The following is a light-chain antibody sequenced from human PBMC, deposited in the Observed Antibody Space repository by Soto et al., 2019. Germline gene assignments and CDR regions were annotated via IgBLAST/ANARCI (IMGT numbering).Light chain of an antibody. CDR3: SSYTSSTSTRA. CDR2: DVS. V-gene: IGLV2-14*01. J-gene: IGLJ2*01. Sequence: QSALTQPASVSGSPGQSITISCTGTSSDVGDYNYVSWYQQHPGKVPKLMIYDVSNRPSGVSYRFSGSKSGNTASLTISGLQAEYEADYYCSSYTSSTSTRAFGGGTKLTVL. CDR1: SSDVGDYNY.